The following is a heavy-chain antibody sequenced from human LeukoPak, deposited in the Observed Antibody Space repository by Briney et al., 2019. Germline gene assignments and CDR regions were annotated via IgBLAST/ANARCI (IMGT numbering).Heavy chain of an antibody. CDR3: ARDKSNKGHDC. CDR1: GFTLSDYY. CDR2: VSNGGSSSI. Sequence: GGSLRLSCAASGFTLSDYYMTWIRQAPGKGLEWVSYVSNGGSSSILYADSVKGRFTVFRDYAKSSLYLQMNSLRADDTGVYYCARDKSNKGHDCWGQGTLVTVSS. V-gene: IGHV3-11*01. J-gene: IGHJ4*02.